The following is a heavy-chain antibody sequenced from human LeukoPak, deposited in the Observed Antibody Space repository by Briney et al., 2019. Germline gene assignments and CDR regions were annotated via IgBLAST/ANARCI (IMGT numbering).Heavy chain of an antibody. CDR1: GFTFSSYA. V-gene: IGHV3-23*01. J-gene: IGHJ5*02. CDR2: ISGSGGST. D-gene: IGHD3-16*01. Sequence: PGGSLRLSXAASGFTFSSYATSWVRQAPGKGLEWVSAISGSGGSTYYADSVKGRFTISRDNSKNTLYLQMNSLRAEDTAVYYCAKEVGGVLGYNWFDPWGQGTLVTVSS. CDR3: AKEVGGVLGYNWFDP.